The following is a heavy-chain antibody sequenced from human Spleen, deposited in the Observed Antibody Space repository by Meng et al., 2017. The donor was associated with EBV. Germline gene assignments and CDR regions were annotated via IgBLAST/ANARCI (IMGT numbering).Heavy chain of an antibody. CDR2: ISYDGSNK. CDR3: ARDMNDAFNP. J-gene: IGHJ5*02. V-gene: IGHV3-30-3*01. CDR1: GFTFNSYA. D-gene: IGHD1-1*01. Sequence: QVQLVESGGGVVQPGRSLRLSCAASGFTFNSYAMHWVRQAPGKGLEWVAVISYDGSNKYYADSVKGRFTISRDNSKNTLYLQMNSLRAEDTAVYYCARDMNDAFNPWGQGTLVTVSS.